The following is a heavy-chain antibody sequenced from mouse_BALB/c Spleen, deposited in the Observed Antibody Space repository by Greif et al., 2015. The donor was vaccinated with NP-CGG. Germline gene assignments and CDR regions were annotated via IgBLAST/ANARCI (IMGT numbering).Heavy chain of an antibody. V-gene: IGHV3-5*02. CDR3: ARERNWDGYFDV. D-gene: IGHD4-1*01. Sequence: EVQLQESGPGLVKPSQTVSLTCTVTGISITTGNYRWSWIRQFPGNELEWIGYIYYSGTITYNPSLTSRTTITRDTSKNQFFLEMNSLTAEDTATYYCARERNWDGYFDVWGAGTTVTVSS. J-gene: IGHJ1*01. CDR2: IYYSGTI. CDR1: GISITTGNYR.